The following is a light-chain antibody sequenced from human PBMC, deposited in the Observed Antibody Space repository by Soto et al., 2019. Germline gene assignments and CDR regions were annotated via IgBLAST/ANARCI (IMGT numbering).Light chain of an antibody. CDR2: KES. V-gene: IGKV1-5*03. Sequence: EIQRTQAPSTLSASVGDRVTITCRASQSISSWLAWYQQKPGKAPKLLIYKESSLESGVPARFSGSGSGTECTLSISSLQPEDFASYYCQQYNSYPYTVAQGTKLEIK. CDR3: QQYNSYPYT. CDR1: QSISSW. J-gene: IGKJ2*01.